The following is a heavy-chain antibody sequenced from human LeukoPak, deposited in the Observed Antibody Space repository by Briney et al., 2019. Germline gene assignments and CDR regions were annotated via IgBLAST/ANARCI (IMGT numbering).Heavy chain of an antibody. CDR2: INHSGST. J-gene: IGHJ4*02. Sequence: SETLSLTCTVSGASINKYYWNWVRQPPGKGLEWIGEINHSGSTNYNPSLKSRVTISVDTSKNQFSLKLSSVTAADTAVYYCARDGDLQLGLYFDYWGQGTLVTVSS. V-gene: IGHV4-34*01. CDR3: ARDGDLQLGLYFDY. CDR1: GASINKYY. D-gene: IGHD5-18*01.